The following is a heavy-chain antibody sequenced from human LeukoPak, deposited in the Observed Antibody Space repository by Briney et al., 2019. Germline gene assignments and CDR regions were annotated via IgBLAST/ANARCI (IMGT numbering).Heavy chain of an antibody. Sequence: GRSLRLSCAASGFTFSSYAMHWVRQAPGKGLEWVAVISYDGSNKYYADSVKGRFTISRDNSKNTLYLQMNSLRAEDTAVYYCARDFSPGSPSHYYYYYGMDVWGQGTTVTVSS. J-gene: IGHJ6*02. D-gene: IGHD2-2*01. CDR2: ISYDGSNK. CDR3: ARDFSPGSPSHYYYYYGMDV. CDR1: GFTFSSYA. V-gene: IGHV3-30*04.